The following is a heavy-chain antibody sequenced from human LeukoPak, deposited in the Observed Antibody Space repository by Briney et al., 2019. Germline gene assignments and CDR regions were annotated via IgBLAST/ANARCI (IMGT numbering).Heavy chain of an antibody. CDR1: GYTFTGYY. J-gene: IGHJ3*02. V-gene: IGHV1-2*02. CDR3: ARLRWVCSSTSCYSTDAFDI. D-gene: IGHD2-2*02. CDR2: INPNSGGT. Sequence: ASVKVSCKASGYTFTGYYMHWVRQAPGQGLEWMGWINPNSGGTNYAQKFQGRVTMTRDTSISTAYMELSRLRSDDTAVYYCARLRWVCSSTSCYSTDAFDIWGQGTMVTVSS.